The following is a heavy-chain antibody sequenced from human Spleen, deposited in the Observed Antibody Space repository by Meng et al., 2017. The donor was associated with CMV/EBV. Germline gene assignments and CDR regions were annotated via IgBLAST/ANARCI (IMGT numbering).Heavy chain of an antibody. CDR3: AITPTAIPAMGGDY. CDR1: GYSFTTYW. D-gene: IGHD2-2*01. Sequence: GESLKISCKGSGYSFTTYWIVWVRQMPGKGLEWMGIIYPGDSDTKYSPSFQGQVTISVDKSISTAYLQRSSLKASDTAMYYCAITPTAIPAMGGDYWGQGTLVTVSS. V-gene: IGHV5-51*01. J-gene: IGHJ4*02. CDR2: IYPGDSDT.